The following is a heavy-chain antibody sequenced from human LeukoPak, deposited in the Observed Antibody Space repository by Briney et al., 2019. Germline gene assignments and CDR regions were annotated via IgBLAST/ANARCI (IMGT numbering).Heavy chain of an antibody. D-gene: IGHD3-22*01. Sequence: PSETLSLTCAVYGGSFSGYYWSWIRQPPGKGLEWIGEINHSGSTNYNPSLKSRVTISVDTSKNQFSLKLTSVTAADTAVYYCARGVSEYYYDSSGYYQYYFDYWGQGTLVTVSS. CDR2: INHSGST. CDR3: ARGVSEYYYDSSGYYQYYFDY. J-gene: IGHJ4*02. CDR1: GGSFSGYY. V-gene: IGHV4-34*01.